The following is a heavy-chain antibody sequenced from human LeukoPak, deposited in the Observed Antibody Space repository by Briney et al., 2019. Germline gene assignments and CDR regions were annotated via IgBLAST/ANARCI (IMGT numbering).Heavy chain of an antibody. V-gene: IGHV3-23*01. Sequence: GGSLRLSCAASGFSFSSYGRSWVRQAPGKGLDWVSSISASGGSTHYADSVKGRFAISRDNSKNTLYLQMNSLRAEDTAVYYCAKDPRRYSRTGGYFDYWGQGTLVTVSS. CDR3: AKDPRRYSRTGGYFDY. CDR1: GFSFSSYG. D-gene: IGHD6-13*01. J-gene: IGHJ4*02. CDR2: ISASGGST.